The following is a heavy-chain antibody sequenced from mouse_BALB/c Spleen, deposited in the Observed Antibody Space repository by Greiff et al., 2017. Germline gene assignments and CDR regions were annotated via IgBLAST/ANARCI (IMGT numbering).Heavy chain of an antibody. CDR1: GYTFTSYW. CDR2: IYPGDGDT. Sequence: QVQLQQSGAELARPGASVKLSCKASGYTFTSYWMQWVKQRPGQGLEWIGAIYPGDGDTRYTQKFKGKATLTADKSSSTAYMQLSSLASEDSAVYYCARGEVYYGTGCAYWGQGTLVTVSA. D-gene: IGHD2-1*01. V-gene: IGHV1-87*01. CDR3: ARGEVYYGTGCAY. J-gene: IGHJ3*01.